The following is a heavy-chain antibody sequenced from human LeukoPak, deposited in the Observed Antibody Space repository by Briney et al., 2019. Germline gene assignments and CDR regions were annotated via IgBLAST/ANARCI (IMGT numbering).Heavy chain of an antibody. CDR2: ISGSGDST. CDR3: ARVWRTTVTYFDY. V-gene: IGHV3-23*01. D-gene: IGHD4-17*01. Sequence: GGSLRLSCAASGFTFRSFAMNWVRQAPGKGLEWVSAISGSGDSTYYADSVKGRFTISRDNAKNSLYLQMNSLRAEDTAVYYCARVWRTTVTYFDYWGQGTLVTVSS. J-gene: IGHJ4*02. CDR1: GFTFRSFA.